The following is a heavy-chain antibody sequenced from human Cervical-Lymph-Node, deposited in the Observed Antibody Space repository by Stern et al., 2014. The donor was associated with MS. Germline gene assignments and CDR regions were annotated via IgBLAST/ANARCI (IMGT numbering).Heavy chain of an antibody. CDR1: GFTFSSYS. D-gene: IGHD4-23*01. J-gene: IGHJ4*02. Sequence: EEQLVESGGGLVKPGGSLRLSCAASGFTFSSYSMNWVRQASGKELERVASISSVGSYIYYADSLKGRFTISRDNAKNSLYLQMNSLRAEDTAVYYCARGRGGNYRYYFDYWGQGTLVTVSS. V-gene: IGHV3-21*01. CDR2: ISSVGSYI. CDR3: ARGRGGNYRYYFDY.